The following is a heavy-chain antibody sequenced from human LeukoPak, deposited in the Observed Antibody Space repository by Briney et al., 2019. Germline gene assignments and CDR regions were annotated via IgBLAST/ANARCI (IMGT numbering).Heavy chain of an antibody. CDR3: CSYPRGLRGY. J-gene: IGHJ4*02. CDR2: ISPGDSET. Sequence: GESLNICSVSCGYSSSNYWIGLRRQMPGKGLEWMGIISPGDSETRYSPSFQGQVTISVDKSIITAYLQSSSLKASDTATYYCCSYPRGLRGYLGQGTLVTVSS. CDR1: GYSSSNYW. V-gene: IGHV5-51*01. D-gene: IGHD2-15*01.